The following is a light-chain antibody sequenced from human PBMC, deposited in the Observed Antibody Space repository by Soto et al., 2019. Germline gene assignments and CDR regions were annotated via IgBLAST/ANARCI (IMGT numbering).Light chain of an antibody. V-gene: IGLV2-14*01. Sequence: QSALTQPASVSGSPGQSITISCTGTSSDLGAYNYVSWYQQHPGKAPKVMIYEVSNRPSEISDRFSGSKSGNTASLTISGLQPEDEADYYCSSYTTSSTLVFGGGTKVTVL. CDR2: EVS. CDR3: SSYTTSSTLV. J-gene: IGLJ2*01. CDR1: SSDLGAYNY.